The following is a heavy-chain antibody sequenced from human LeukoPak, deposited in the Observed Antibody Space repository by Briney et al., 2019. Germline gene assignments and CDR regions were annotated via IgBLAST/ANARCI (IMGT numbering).Heavy chain of an antibody. D-gene: IGHD6-6*01. CDR1: GFTFSTSA. J-gene: IGHJ3*02. Sequence: ASVKVSCKTSGFTFSTSAVQWVRQARGQRLEWIGWIIVGSGATNYAQSLQGRFTITRDMSTNTAYMELSSLGSEDSAVYYCASPSSIAARDAFDIWGQGTMVTVSS. CDR2: IIVGSGAT. CDR3: ASPSSIAARDAFDI. V-gene: IGHV1-58*01.